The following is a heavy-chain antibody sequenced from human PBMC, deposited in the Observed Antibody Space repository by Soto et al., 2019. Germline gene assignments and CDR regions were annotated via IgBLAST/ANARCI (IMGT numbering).Heavy chain of an antibody. CDR2: IVVGSGNT. CDR1: GFTFTSSA. D-gene: IGHD2-15*01. V-gene: IGHV1-58*01. J-gene: IGHJ3*02. Sequence: SVKVSCKASGFTFTSSAVQWVRQARGQRLGWIGWIVVGSGNTNYAQKFQERVTITRDMSTSTAYMELSSLRSEDTAVYYCAARGYCSGGSCYFGLAFDIWGQGTMVTVSS. CDR3: AARGYCSGGSCYFGLAFDI.